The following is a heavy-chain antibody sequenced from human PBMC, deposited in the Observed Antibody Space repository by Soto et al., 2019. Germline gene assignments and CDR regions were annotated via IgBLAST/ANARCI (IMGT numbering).Heavy chain of an antibody. J-gene: IGHJ5*02. CDR3: ARGGVYGGNFHPGWLDH. V-gene: IGHV3-21*01. D-gene: IGHD4-17*01. Sequence: PGGSLRLSCAASGFTFSNYAMNWVRQAPGKGLEWVASISSSSNYIYYADSLKGRFTVSRDNAKNSLHLQVDSLRAEDTAVYYCARGGVYGGNFHPGWLDHWGEGTLVPVSS. CDR2: ISSSSNYI. CDR1: GFTFSNYA.